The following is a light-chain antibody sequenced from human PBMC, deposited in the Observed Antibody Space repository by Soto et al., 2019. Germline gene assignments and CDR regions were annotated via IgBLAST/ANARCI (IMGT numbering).Light chain of an antibody. V-gene: IGLV1-47*02. CDR2: SNY. CDR3: AVWDDSLSGVV. CDR1: ISNIGDND. J-gene: IGLJ2*01. Sequence: QSVLTQPPSASGTPGQRVTFSCSGSISNIGDNDVFWYQQLPGTAPKLLIYSNYERPSGVPDRFSGSKSGTSASLAISGLRSEDEADYYCAVWDDSLSGVVFGGGTKLTVL.